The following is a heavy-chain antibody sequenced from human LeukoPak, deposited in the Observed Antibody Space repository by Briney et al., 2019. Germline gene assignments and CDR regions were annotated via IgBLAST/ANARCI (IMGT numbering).Heavy chain of an antibody. V-gene: IGHV3-21*01. Sequence: GGSLRLSCAASGFTFSSYSMNWVRQAPGEGLEWVSSISSSSSYIYYADSVKGRFTTSRDNAKNSLYLQMNSLRAEDTAVYYCASIRDDYEYCSSTSCYGPFDYWGQGTLVTVSS. CDR1: GFTFSSYS. CDR3: ASIRDDYEYCSSTSCYGPFDY. D-gene: IGHD2-2*01. CDR2: ISSSSSYI. J-gene: IGHJ4*02.